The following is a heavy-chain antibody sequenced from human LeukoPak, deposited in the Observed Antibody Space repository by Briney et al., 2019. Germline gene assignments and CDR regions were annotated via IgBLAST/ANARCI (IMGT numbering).Heavy chain of an antibody. CDR3: AKDQGQAVVPRRFDN. V-gene: IGHV3-23*01. CDR1: GFMFSNFA. Sequence: PGGSLRLSCAASGFMFSNFATSWVRQAPGKGLEWVSTIYYSGGNTYSADSVKGRFTISRDNAKNTLYLQMNSLRAEDTAVYYCAKDQGQAVVPRRFDNWGQGTLVTVSS. D-gene: IGHD2-2*01. CDR2: IYYSGGNT. J-gene: IGHJ4*02.